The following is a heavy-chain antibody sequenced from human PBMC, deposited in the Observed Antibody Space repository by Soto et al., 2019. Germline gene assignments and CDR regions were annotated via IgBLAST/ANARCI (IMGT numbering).Heavy chain of an antibody. CDR2: ISGNDGST. D-gene: IGHD3-3*01. V-gene: IGHV3-23*01. CDR1: GFTFSNYA. J-gene: IGHJ4*02. Sequence: GGSLRLSCTASGFTFSNYAMTWVRQAPGKGLEWVSVISGNDGSTYYADSVKGRFTISRDNSKNTLYLQMNSLRAEDTALYFCAKGWSGTSYSTLDYWGQGTLVTVSS. CDR3: AKGWSGTSYSTLDY.